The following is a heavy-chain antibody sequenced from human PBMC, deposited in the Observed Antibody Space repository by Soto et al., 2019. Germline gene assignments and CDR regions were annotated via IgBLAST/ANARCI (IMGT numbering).Heavy chain of an antibody. V-gene: IGHV1-69*09. J-gene: IGHJ4*02. Sequence: QVQLVQSGAEVKKPESSVKVSCKTSGARFARHEISWWRKAPGQGPEWMGKINPLSGISNYAQKFQDRVTFTADTDSSTAYMELSSLRSDDTAVYYCATPACAATWCSPSHNLDHWGQGTLVTVSS. CDR2: INPLSGIS. D-gene: IGHD2-2*01. CDR3: ATPACAATWCSPSHNLDH. CDR1: GARFARHE.